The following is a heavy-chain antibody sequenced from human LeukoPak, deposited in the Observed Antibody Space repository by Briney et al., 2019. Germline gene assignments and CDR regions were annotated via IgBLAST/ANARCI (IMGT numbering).Heavy chain of an antibody. CDR2: ISYDGSNK. CDR3: AKTQGLFFRTSPDY. V-gene: IGHV3-30*18. CDR1: GFTFSSYG. Sequence: PGGSLRLSCAASGFTFSSYGMHWVRQAPGKGLEWVAVISYDGSNKYYADSVKGRFTISRDNSKNTLYLQMNSLRAEDTAVYYCAKTQGLFFRTSPDYWGQGTLVTVSS. D-gene: IGHD3-22*01. J-gene: IGHJ4*02.